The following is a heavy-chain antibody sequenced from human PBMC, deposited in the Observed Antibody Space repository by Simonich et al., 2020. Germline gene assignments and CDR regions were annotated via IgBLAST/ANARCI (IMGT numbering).Heavy chain of an antibody. CDR1: GYTFTGYY. D-gene: IGHD2-21*01. Sequence: QVQLVQSGAEVKKPGASVKVSCKASGYTFTGYYMHWVRQAPGQGLEWMGWINPNSCGTNYAQKFQGRVTMTRETSISTAYMELSRLRSDDTAVYYCARNGLVGILKAFDIWGQGTMVTVSS. CDR3: ARNGLVGILKAFDI. J-gene: IGHJ3*02. V-gene: IGHV1-2*02. CDR2: INPNSCGT.